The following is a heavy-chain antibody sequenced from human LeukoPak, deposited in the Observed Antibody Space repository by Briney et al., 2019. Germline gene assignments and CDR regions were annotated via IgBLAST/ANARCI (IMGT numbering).Heavy chain of an antibody. V-gene: IGHV4-30-4*08. D-gene: IGHD5/OR15-5a*01. Sequence: PSETLSLTCTVSGGSISSGDYYWSWIRQPPGKGLEWIAYIYYSGSTYYNPSLKSRVTISVDTSKNQFSLKLSSVTAAGTAVYYCARGVTLYYYYMDVWGKGTTVTVSS. CDR1: GGSISSGDYY. CDR3: ARGVTLYYYYMDV. J-gene: IGHJ6*03. CDR2: IYYSGST.